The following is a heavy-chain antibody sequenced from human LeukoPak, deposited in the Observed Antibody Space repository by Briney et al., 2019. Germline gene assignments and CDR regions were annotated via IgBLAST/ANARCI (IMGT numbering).Heavy chain of an antibody. J-gene: IGHJ5*02. V-gene: IGHV1-18*01. Sequence: GASVKVSCKASGYTFTSYGITWVRQAPGQGLEWMGWISVYDGNTNYAQNLQGRVTMTTDTSTSTAYMELRSLRSEDTAVYYCARGRRSIAARGWGVGRDWFDPWGQGTLVTVSS. CDR1: GYTFTSYG. CDR3: ARGRRSIAARGWGVGRDWFDP. D-gene: IGHD6-6*01. CDR2: ISVYDGNT.